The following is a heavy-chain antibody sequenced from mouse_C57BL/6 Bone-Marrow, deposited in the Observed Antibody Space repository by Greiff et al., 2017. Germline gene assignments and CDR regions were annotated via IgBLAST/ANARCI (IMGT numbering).Heavy chain of an antibody. Sequence: EVQRVESGEGLVKPGGSLKLSCAASGFTFSSYAMSWVRQTPEKRLEWVAYISSGGDYIYYADTVKGRFTISRDNARNTLYLQMSSLKSEDTAMYYCTREGNYPAWFAYWGQGTLVTVSA. V-gene: IGHV5-9-1*02. J-gene: IGHJ3*01. D-gene: IGHD2-1*01. CDR1: GFTFSSYA. CDR2: ISSGGDYI. CDR3: TREGNYPAWFAY.